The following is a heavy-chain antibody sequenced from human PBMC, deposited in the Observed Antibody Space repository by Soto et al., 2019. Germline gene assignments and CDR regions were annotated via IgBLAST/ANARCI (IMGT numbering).Heavy chain of an antibody. CDR3: AKMEYSSWSVDY. CDR1: RFTFSNYW. Sequence: GGSLRLSCAASRFTFSNYWLSWVRQTPGKGLEWVANIKQDGSQKYYVDSMKGRFTISRDNAKNSLFLQINSLRAEDTAVYYCAKMEYSSWSVDYWGPGTLVTVSS. V-gene: IGHV3-7*01. J-gene: IGHJ4*02. D-gene: IGHD6-6*01. CDR2: IKQDGSQK.